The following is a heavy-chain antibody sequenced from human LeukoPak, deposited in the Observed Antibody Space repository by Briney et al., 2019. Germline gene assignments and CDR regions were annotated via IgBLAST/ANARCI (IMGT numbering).Heavy chain of an antibody. V-gene: IGHV3-33*01. CDR2: IWYDGSNK. CDR3: ARDLRRGTFDY. D-gene: IGHD1-1*01. Sequence: GWSLTLSCASSGFTFSSYCMHWVRQAPGKGLEWVAVIWYDGSNKYYAASVKGRFTISRDNSKNTLYLQMNSLRAEDTDVYYCARDLRRGTFDYWGQATLVTVSS. J-gene: IGHJ4*02. CDR1: GFTFSSYC.